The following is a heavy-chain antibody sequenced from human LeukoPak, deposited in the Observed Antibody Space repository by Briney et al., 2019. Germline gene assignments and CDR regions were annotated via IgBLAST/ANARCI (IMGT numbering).Heavy chain of an antibody. J-gene: IGHJ6*02. CDR3: ARADIVVVPGSDYYYGMDV. V-gene: IGHV4-61*02. D-gene: IGHD2-2*01. Sequence: SQTLSLTCPVTGGSNSRGSYYWSWIRHPAGTGLERIGRIYTSGPTNYNPSLKSRAMISVDTSNNQFSLKLSSVTAADTAVYYSARADIVVVPGSDYYYGMDVWGQGTTVTVSS. CDR1: GGSNSRGSYY. CDR2: IYTSGPT.